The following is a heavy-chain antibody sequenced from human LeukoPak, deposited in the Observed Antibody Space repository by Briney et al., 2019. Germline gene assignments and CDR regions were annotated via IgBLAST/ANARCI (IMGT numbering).Heavy chain of an antibody. CDR3: ARVARCSSTSCRQYYFDY. J-gene: IGHJ4*02. CDR1: GGSISRSSYY. CDR2: IYYSGST. D-gene: IGHD2-2*01. Sequence: SETLSLTCSVSGGSISRSSYYWGWIRQPPGKGLEWIGSIYYSGSTYYNPSLKSRVTISVDTSKNQFSLKLSSVTAADTAVYYCARVARCSSTSCRQYYFDYWGQGTLVTVSS. V-gene: IGHV4-39*07.